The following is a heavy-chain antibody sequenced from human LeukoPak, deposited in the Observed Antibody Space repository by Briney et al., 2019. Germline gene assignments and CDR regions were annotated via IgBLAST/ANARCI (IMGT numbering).Heavy chain of an antibody. Sequence: SETLSLTCTVSGGSISSYYWSWIRQPPGKGLEWIGEINHSGSTNYNPSLKSRVTISVDTSKNQFSLKLSSVTAADTAVYYCARGNSIAAAVEIAFDIWGQGTMVTVSS. CDR1: GGSISSYY. D-gene: IGHD6-13*01. V-gene: IGHV4-34*01. CDR2: INHSGST. CDR3: ARGNSIAAAVEIAFDI. J-gene: IGHJ3*02.